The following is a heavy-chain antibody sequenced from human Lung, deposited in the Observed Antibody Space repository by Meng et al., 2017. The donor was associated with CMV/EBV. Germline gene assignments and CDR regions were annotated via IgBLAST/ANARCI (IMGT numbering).Heavy chain of an antibody. V-gene: IGHV3-23*01. J-gene: IGHJ4*02. D-gene: IGHD2-2*01. Sequence: GESLKIXXAASGFTFNNYAMTWVRQAPGKGLEWVSAISGSGGSTHYADSVKGRFTISRDNSKSTLYLQMNSLRDEDTAVYYCAKVGPVYCTSTSCYLVRGWLEDWGQGTXVTVSS. CDR1: GFTFNNYA. CDR2: ISGSGGST. CDR3: AKVGPVYCTSTSCYLVRGWLED.